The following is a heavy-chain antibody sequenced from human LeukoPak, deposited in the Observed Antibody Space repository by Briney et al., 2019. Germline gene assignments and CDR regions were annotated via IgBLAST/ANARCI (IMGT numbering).Heavy chain of an antibody. CDR2: INPNSGGT. Sequence: ASVKVSCKASGYTFTGYYMHWVRQAPGQGLEWMGWINPNSGGTNYAQKFQVRVTMTRDTSISTAYMELSRLRSDDTAVYYCARGARSYYDSSGYHPRFGYWGQGTLVTVSS. V-gene: IGHV1-2*02. CDR1: GYTFTGYY. CDR3: ARGARSYYDSSGYHPRFGY. J-gene: IGHJ4*02. D-gene: IGHD3-22*01.